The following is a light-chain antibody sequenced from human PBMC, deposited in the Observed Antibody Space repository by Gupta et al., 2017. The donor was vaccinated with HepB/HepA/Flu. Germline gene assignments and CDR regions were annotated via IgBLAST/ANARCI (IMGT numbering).Light chain of an antibody. J-gene: IGKJ1*01. CDR1: ETVSNTY. Sequence: EIVLTQSPGTLSLSPGERATLSSRASETVSNTYLAWYQQKPGQAPRLLIFGASDRATGIPDRFSGRGSGTDVALTISRLEPEDFAVYYCQLYENSTTWTFGRGTKVEIK. CDR2: GAS. V-gene: IGKV3-20*01. CDR3: QLYENSTTWT.